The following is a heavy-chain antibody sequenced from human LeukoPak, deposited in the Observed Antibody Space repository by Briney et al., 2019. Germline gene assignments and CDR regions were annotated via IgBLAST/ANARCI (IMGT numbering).Heavy chain of an antibody. CDR1: GYTFTTYA. Sequence: ASVKVSCKASGYTFTTYAMHWVRQAPGQRLEWMGWINAGNGNTKYSQKFQARVTITRDTSASTAYMELSNLGSEDTAVYYCAREKYSSGWYGYWGQGTLVTVSS. D-gene: IGHD6-19*01. CDR2: INAGNGNT. J-gene: IGHJ4*02. CDR3: AREKYSSGWYGY. V-gene: IGHV1-3*01.